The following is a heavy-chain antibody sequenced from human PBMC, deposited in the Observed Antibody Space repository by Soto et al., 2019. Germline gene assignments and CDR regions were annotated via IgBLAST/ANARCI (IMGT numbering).Heavy chain of an antibody. CDR3: ATHGLGVPSPPYFAN. CDR2: FVPLFGTT. V-gene: IGHV1-69*01. J-gene: IGHJ4*02. Sequence: QLVQSGSEVKKPGSSVKVSCQASGGTFSGYALTWVRQAPGQGLEWMGEFVPLFGTTNYAQKFPGRITITADESTSTSYMELSTLRSDDTAAYYCATHGLGVPSPPYFANWGQGTLGTVSS. CDR1: GGTFSGYA.